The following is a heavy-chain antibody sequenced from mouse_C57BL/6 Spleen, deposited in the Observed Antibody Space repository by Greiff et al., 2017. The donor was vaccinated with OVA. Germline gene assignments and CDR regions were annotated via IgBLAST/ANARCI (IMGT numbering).Heavy chain of an antibody. CDR3: ARQTYYYGVDY. V-gene: IGHV1-50*01. D-gene: IGHD1-1*01. J-gene: IGHJ2*01. CDR2: IDPSDSYT. CDR1: GYTFTSYW. Sequence: QVQLQQPGAELVKPGASVKLSCKASGYTFTSYWMQWVKQRPGQGLEWIGEIDPSDSYTNYNQKFKGKATLTVDTSSSTAYMQLSSLTSEDSAVYYCARQTYYYGVDYWGQGTTLTVSS.